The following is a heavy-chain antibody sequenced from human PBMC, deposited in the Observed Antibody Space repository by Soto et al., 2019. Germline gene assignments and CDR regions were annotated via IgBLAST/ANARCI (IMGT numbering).Heavy chain of an antibody. Sequence: QVQLVHSGAEVKNPGSSMKVSCKASGGAFSSYSFSWVRQAPGQGLELMGSIIPTFDTPNYAQKFQGRVTMTADGSTRISYMELSSLRYDDTAVYYCAQGRLTATTLNYTGMDVWCQGTTGTVSS. V-gene: IGHV1-69*18. CDR3: AQGRLTATTLNYTGMDV. D-gene: IGHD4-17*01. CDR1: GGAFSSYS. J-gene: IGHJ6*02. CDR2: IIPTFDTP.